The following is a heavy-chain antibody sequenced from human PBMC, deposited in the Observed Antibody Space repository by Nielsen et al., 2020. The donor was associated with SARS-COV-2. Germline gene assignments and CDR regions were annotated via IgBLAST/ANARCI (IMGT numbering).Heavy chain of an antibody. Sequence: GESLKISCVASGFTFSSYGMHWVRQAPGKGLEWVAVISYDGSNKYYADSVKGRFTISRDNSKNTLYLQMNSLRAEDTAVYYCASDSNSYNYYYYYGMDVWGQGTTVTVSS. CDR3: ASDSNSYNYYYYYGMDV. CDR2: ISYDGSNK. D-gene: IGHD2-2*01. J-gene: IGHJ6*02. CDR1: GFTFSSYG. V-gene: IGHV3-30*03.